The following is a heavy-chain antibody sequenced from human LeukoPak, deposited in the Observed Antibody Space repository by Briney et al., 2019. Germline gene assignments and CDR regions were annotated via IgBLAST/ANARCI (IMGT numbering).Heavy chain of an antibody. V-gene: IGHV3-7*01. CDR3: VRGTSGWYSRGWFDP. CDR1: GFTFSSYW. Sequence: QAGGSLRLSCAASGFTFSSYWMSWARQAPGKGLEWVANIKQDGSEKYYVDSVKGRFTISRGNAKNSLYLQMNSLRAEDTGVYYCVRGTSGWYSRGWFDPWGQGTLVTVSS. CDR2: IKQDGSEK. D-gene: IGHD6-19*01. J-gene: IGHJ5*02.